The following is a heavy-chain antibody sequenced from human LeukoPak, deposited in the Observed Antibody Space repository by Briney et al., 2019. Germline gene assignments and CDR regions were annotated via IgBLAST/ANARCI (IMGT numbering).Heavy chain of an antibody. CDR3: AKDKRGSGWYGAFDI. Sequence: PGGSLRLSCAASGFTFSSYAMHWVRQAPGKGLEWVSSIRGSGGDTYYAHSVKGRFTISRDNSKNTLYLQINSLRAADTAVYYRAKDKRGSGWYGAFDIWGQGTMVTVSS. D-gene: IGHD6-19*01. V-gene: IGHV3-23*01. J-gene: IGHJ3*02. CDR1: GFTFSSYA. CDR2: IRGSGGDT.